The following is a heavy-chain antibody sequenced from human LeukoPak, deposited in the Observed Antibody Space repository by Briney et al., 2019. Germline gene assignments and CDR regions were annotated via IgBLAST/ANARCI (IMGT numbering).Heavy chain of an antibody. CDR1: GFTFSSSA. J-gene: IGHJ4*02. CDR2: IYSGGST. V-gene: IGHV3-66*01. Sequence: PGGSLRLSCAASGFTFSSSAMSWVRQAPGKGLEWVSVIYSGGSTYYADSVKGRFTISRDNSKNTLYLQMNSLRAEDTAVYYCARGHTAVTRHFDFWGQGTLVTVSS. CDR3: ARGHTAVTRHFDF. D-gene: IGHD4-17*01.